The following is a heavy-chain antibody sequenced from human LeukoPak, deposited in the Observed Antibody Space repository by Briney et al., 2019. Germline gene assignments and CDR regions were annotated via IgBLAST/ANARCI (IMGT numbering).Heavy chain of an antibody. D-gene: IGHD5-12*01. Sequence: PSETLSLTCAVSGGSISSGDNSWSWIRQPPGKGLEWIGYIYHIGNTYYNPSLKSRVTISGDRSKNQFSLKLSSVTAADTAVYYCARAPYYTGYVLYYFDYWGQGTLVTVSS. CDR2: IYHIGNT. CDR3: ARAPYYTGYVLYYFDY. J-gene: IGHJ4*02. CDR1: GGSISSGDNS. V-gene: IGHV4-30-2*01.